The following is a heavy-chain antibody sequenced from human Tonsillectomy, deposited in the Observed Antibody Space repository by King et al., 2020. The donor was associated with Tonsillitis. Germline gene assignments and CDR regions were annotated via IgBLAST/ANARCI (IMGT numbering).Heavy chain of an antibody. CDR2: ISSSSSYI. D-gene: IGHD3-10*01. CDR3: ARDLLEWGGGWFGEHPYYGMDV. V-gene: IGHV3-21*01. Sequence: VQLVESGGGLVKPGGSLRLSCAASGFTFSSYSMNWVRQAPGKGLEWVSSISSSSSYIYYADSVKGRFTISRDNAKNSLYLQMNSLRAEDTAVYYCARDLLEWGGGWFGEHPYYGMDVWGQGTTVTVSS. CDR1: GFTFSSYS. J-gene: IGHJ6*02.